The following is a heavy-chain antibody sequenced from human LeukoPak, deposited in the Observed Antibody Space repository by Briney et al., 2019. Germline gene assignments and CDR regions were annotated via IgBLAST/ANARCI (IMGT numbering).Heavy chain of an antibody. D-gene: IGHD3-10*01. CDR3: ARDSLGTYYYGSGSYYFDY. Sequence: SETLSLTCTVSGGSISYFYWSWIRQPAGKGLEWIGRIYTSGSTNYNPSLKSRVTMSVDTSKNQFSLKLSSVTAADTAVYYCARDSLGTYYYGSGSYYFDYWGQGTLVTVSS. CDR2: IYTSGST. J-gene: IGHJ4*02. V-gene: IGHV4-4*07. CDR1: GGSISYFY.